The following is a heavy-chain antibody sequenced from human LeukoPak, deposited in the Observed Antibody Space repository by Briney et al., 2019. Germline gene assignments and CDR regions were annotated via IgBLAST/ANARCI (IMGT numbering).Heavy chain of an antibody. J-gene: IGHJ4*02. V-gene: IGHV3-23*01. CDR1: GFTFSTYA. CDR2: ISGSGGTT. Sequence: GGSLRLSCAASGFTFSTYAMTWVRQAPGKGLEWVSVISGSGGTTYYADSVKGHFTISRDSSKNTLYLQMNSLRAEDTAVYYCARAVGPYDYWGQGTLVTVSS. CDR3: ARAVGPYDY.